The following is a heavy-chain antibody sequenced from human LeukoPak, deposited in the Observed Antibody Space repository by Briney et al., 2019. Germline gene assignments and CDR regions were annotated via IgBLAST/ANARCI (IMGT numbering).Heavy chain of an antibody. CDR2: IYYSGST. CDR1: GGSISSSSYY. D-gene: IGHD1-7*01. Sequence: SETLSLTCTVSGGSISSSSYYWGWIRQPPGKGLEWIGSIYYSGSTYYNPSLKSRVTISVDTSKNQFSLKLSSVTAADTAVYYCARDQGITGTRDAFDIWGQGTMVTVSS. V-gene: IGHV4-39*07. J-gene: IGHJ3*02. CDR3: ARDQGITGTRDAFDI.